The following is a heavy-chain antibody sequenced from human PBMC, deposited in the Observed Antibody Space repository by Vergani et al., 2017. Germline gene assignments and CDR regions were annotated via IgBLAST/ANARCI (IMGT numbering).Heavy chain of an antibody. CDR1: GFTFSSYG. CDR2: IQNDGSNK. D-gene: IGHD5-18*01. J-gene: IGHJ4*02. Sequence: QVQLVESGGGVVQPGGSLKISCAASGFTFSSYGMHWVRQAPGRGLEWVTFIQNDGSNKYYVDSAKGRFTISRDNSKNTLYLQMNSLRAEDTAVYYCAKDFEGYSYGFIDYWGQGTLVTVSS. V-gene: IGHV3-30*02. CDR3: AKDFEGYSYGFIDY.